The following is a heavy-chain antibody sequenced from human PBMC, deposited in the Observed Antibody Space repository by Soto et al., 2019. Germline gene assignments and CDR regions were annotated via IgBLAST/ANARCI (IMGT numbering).Heavy chain of an antibody. D-gene: IGHD6-13*01. CDR1: GFTFSSYA. Sequence: GGSLRLSCAASGFTFSSYAMGWVRQAPGKGLEWVSVIRGSGGSTNYADSVKGRFTISRDKSKNTLYLQMNSLRSEDTAVYYCAKDRKAAGQEGYDAFDIWGQGTMVTVSS. J-gene: IGHJ3*02. CDR3: AKDRKAAGQEGYDAFDI. V-gene: IGHV3-23*01. CDR2: IRGSGGST.